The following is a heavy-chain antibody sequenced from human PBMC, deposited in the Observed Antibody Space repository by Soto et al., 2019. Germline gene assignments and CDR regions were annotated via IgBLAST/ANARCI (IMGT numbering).Heavy chain of an antibody. CDR1: GGTFSRYA. V-gene: IGHV1-69*13. CDR3: ARGHCGGDCYYYFQH. D-gene: IGHD2-21*02. Sequence: SVKVSCKASGGTFSRYAISWVRQAPGQGLEWMGGIIPIFGTANYAQKFQGRVTITADESTSTAYMELSSLRSEDPAVYYCARGHCGGDCYYYFQHWGQGTLVTVSS. J-gene: IGHJ1*01. CDR2: IIPIFGTA.